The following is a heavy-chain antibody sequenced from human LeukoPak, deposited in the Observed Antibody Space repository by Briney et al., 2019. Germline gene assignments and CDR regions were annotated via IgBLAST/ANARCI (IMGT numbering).Heavy chain of an antibody. J-gene: IGHJ4*02. V-gene: IGHV1-24*01. CDR2: FDPEDGET. CDR3: ATATGSIYYYFDY. Sequence: ASVKVSCKVSGYTLTELSMHWVRQAPGKGLEWMGGFDPEDGETIYAQKFQGRVTMAEDTSTDTAYMELSSLRSEDTVVYYCATATGSIYYYFDYWGQGTLVTVSS. D-gene: IGHD1-1*01. CDR1: GYTLTELS.